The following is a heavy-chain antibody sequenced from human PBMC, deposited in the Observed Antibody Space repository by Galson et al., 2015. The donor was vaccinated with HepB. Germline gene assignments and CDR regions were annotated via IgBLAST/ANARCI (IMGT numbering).Heavy chain of an antibody. D-gene: IGHD2-21*02. Sequence: SLRLSCAASGLNFNNYVMHWVRQAPGKGLEWVALISFDVNNKYYADSVKGRFTISRDNSRNTLYLHMSSVTTEDTAMYYCARGGHIVVVTSTRNFDRFNIWGQGTLVTVSS. CDR3: ARGGHIVVVTSTRNFDRFNI. J-gene: IGHJ3*02. CDR2: ISFDVNNK. V-gene: IGHV3-30-3*01. CDR1: GLNFNNYV.